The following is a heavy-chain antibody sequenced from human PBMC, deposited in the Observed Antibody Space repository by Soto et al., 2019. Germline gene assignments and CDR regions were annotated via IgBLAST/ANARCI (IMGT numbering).Heavy chain of an antibody. D-gene: IGHD2-15*01. CDR1: GCTFSSYA. Sequence: PWGSLRLSCAASGCTFSSYAMHWVRQAPGKGLEWVAVISYDGSNKYYADSVKGRFTISRDNSKNTLYLQMNSLRAEDTAVYYCARDRVAVVLAATDPFAYWGQGTLVTVSS. CDR2: ISYDGSNK. CDR3: ARDRVAVVLAATDPFAY. J-gene: IGHJ4*02. V-gene: IGHV3-30-3*01.